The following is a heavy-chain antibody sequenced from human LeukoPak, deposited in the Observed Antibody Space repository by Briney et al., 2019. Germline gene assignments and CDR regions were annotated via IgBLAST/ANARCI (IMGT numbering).Heavy chain of an antibody. CDR1: GGSISSYY. CDR2: IYYSGST. V-gene: IGHV4-59*01. D-gene: IGHD5-24*01. Sequence: SETLSLTCTVSGGSISSYYWSWIRQSPGKGLEWIGYIYYSGSTSYNPSLKSGVTISVDSIKNQFSLRLTSVTAADTAVYYCARGRVRDGFFAYYDSWGQGTLVTVSS. J-gene: IGHJ4*02. CDR3: ARGRVRDGFFAYYDS.